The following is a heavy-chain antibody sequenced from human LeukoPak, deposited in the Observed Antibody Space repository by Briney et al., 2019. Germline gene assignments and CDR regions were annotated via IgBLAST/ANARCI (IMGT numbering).Heavy chain of an antibody. CDR2: IYYSGST. CDR1: GGSISSSSYY. J-gene: IGHJ4*02. D-gene: IGHD2-15*01. CDR3: ARAGYCSGGSCYPPIFDY. Sequence: SETLSLTCTVSGGSISSSSYYWGWIRQPPGKGLEWIGSIYYSGSTYYNPSLKSRVTISVDTSKNQFSLKLSSVTAADTAVYYCARAGYCSGGSCYPPIFDYWGQGTLVTVSS. V-gene: IGHV4-39*07.